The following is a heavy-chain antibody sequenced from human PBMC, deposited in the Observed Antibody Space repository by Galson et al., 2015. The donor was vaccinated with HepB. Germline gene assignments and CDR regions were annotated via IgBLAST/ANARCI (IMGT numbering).Heavy chain of an antibody. CDR2: ISSSSSYI. V-gene: IGHV3-21*04. CDR1: GFTFSSYS. J-gene: IGHJ6*02. CDR3: ARRLVAGSDSMDV. Sequence: SLRLSCAASGFTFSSYSMNWVRQAPGKGLEWVSSISSSSSYIYYADSVKGRFTISRDNAKNSLYLQMNSLKASDTAMYYCARRLVAGSDSMDVWGQGTTVTVSS. D-gene: IGHD6-19*01.